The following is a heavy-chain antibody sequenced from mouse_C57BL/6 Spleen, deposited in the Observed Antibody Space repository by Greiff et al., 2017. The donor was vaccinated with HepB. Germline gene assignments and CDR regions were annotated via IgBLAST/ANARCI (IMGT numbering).Heavy chain of an antibody. Sequence: VQLQQSGAELVRPGASVKLSCTASGFNIKDYYMHWVKQRPEQGLEWIGRIDPEDGDTEYAPKFQGKATMTADTSSKTAYLQISSLTSEDTAVYYCTTLSNTVHWGQGTTLTVSS. CDR3: TTLSNTVH. D-gene: IGHD1-1*01. J-gene: IGHJ2*01. CDR1: GFNIKDYY. V-gene: IGHV14-1*01. CDR2: IDPEDGDT.